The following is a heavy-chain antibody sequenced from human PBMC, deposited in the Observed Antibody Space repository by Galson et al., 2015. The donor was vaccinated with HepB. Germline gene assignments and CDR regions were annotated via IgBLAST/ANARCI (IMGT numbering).Heavy chain of an antibody. Sequence: ETLSLTCTVSGGPMKTYFWTWIRQPPGKPLEWLGIVYDNGTTKYSPSLRSRLSLSIDTAKNQFSLSLTSLTTADTAVYYCARGQTSYSSAWYENAFDIWGQGTMVTVSS. CDR2: VYDNGTT. J-gene: IGHJ3*02. CDR1: GGPMKTYF. D-gene: IGHD6-13*01. CDR3: ARGQTSYSSAWYENAFDI. V-gene: IGHV4-59*01.